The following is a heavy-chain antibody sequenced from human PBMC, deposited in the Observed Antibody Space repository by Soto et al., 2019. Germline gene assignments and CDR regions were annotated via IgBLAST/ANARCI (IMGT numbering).Heavy chain of an antibody. CDR1: GASIRRGGCR. V-gene: IGHV4-39*01. J-gene: IGHJ4*02. CDR3: ARRGSGHTFDY. CDR2: LYSGTT. Sequence: SEALSLTSGVRGASIRRGGCRWGWIRQPPGQRLEWIGSLYSGTTYYNPSLKSRVTISADTSKNEFSLRLTSVAAADTAVYYCARRGSGHTFDYCGQGTLVTVSS. D-gene: IGHD3-10*01.